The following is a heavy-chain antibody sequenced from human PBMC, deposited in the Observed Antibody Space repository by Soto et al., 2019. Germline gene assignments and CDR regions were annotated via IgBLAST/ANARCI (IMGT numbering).Heavy chain of an antibody. D-gene: IGHD2-21*01. V-gene: IGHV5-51*01. Sequence: GESLKISCKGSGYSFTSYWIGWVRQMPGKGLEWMGIIYPGDSDTRYSPSFQGQVTISADKSISTAYLQWSSLKASDTAMYYCARAYCGGDCYSPNHMDVWGKGTTVTVSS. J-gene: IGHJ6*03. CDR2: IYPGDSDT. CDR3: ARAYCGGDCYSPNHMDV. CDR1: GYSFTSYW.